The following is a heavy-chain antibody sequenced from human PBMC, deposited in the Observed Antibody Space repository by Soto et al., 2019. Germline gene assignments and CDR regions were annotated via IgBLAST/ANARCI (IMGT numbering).Heavy chain of an antibody. V-gene: IGHV4-30-4*01. CDR2: IFSSGTT. CDR3: DSGPSPFDYYSAMDV. J-gene: IGHJ6*02. Sequence: QVQLRESGPGLVMPSQTMSLPCTVSGDSISSGNKYWSWIIQPPGKGLEWIGYIFSSGTTSYNPSLKSRLTMSLDASQNHFSLKLNSRPAADTAVYFCDSGPSPFDYYSAMDVWGPGTPVTVSS. D-gene: IGHD3-16*01. CDR1: GDSISSGNKY.